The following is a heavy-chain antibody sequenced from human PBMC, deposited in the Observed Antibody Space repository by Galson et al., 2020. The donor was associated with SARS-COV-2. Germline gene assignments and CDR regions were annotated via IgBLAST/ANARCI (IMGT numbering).Heavy chain of an antibody. D-gene: IGHD6-19*01. J-gene: IGHJ6*03. CDR2: IDWDDDK. CDR1: GFSLSTSGMC. CDR3: ARIQWGGVTVAGHIPSSISYYYYYMDV. V-gene: IGHV2-70*11. Sequence: SGPPLVKPTQTLTLTCTFSGFSLSTSGMCVSWIRQPPGKALEWLARIDWDDDKYYSTSLKTRLTISKDTSKNQVVLTMTNMDPVDTATYYCARIQWGGVTVAGHIPSSISYYYYYMDVWGKGTTVTGSS.